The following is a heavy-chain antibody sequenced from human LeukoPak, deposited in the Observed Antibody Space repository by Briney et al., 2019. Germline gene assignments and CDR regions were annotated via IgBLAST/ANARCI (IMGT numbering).Heavy chain of an antibody. CDR3: ARAKVGARDYFDY. Sequence: GGSLRLSCAASGFTFSSYWVHWVRQAPGKGLVWVSRINSDGSTTNYADSVKGRFTISRDNAKNTLYLQMNSLRVEDTAVYYCARAKVGARDYFDYWGQGTLVTVSS. CDR1: GFTFSSYW. V-gene: IGHV3-74*01. J-gene: IGHJ4*02. D-gene: IGHD1-26*01. CDR2: INSDGSTT.